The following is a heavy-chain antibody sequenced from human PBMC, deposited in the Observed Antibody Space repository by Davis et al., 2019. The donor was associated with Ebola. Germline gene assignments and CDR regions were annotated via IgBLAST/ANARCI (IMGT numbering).Heavy chain of an antibody. J-gene: IGHJ4*02. D-gene: IGHD3-16*01. CDR2: IHHSGGT. CDR3: TAYTPPGTFDF. CDR1: GGSITSGDYS. Sequence: SETLSLTCTVSGGSITSGDYSWSWIRQSPGKALDWIGYIHHSGGTYYNPSLKSRLTISVDTSKNQFSLRLNSVTAADTAFYYCTAYTPPGTFDFWGPGTLVTVSS. V-gene: IGHV4-30-4*08.